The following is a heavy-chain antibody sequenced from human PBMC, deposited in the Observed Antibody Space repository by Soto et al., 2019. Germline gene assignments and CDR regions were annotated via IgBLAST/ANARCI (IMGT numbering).Heavy chain of an antibody. D-gene: IGHD6-19*01. J-gene: IGHJ5*02. CDR2: IYYSGST. CDR3: ASQVLSGWPHNWFDP. CDR1: GGSISSSSYY. V-gene: IGHV4-39*01. Sequence: PSETLSLTCTVSGGSISSSSYYWGWIRQPPGKGLEWIGSIYYSGSTYYNPSLKSRVTISVDTSKNQFSLKLSSVTAADTAVYYCASQVLSGWPHNWFDPWGQGTLVTVSS.